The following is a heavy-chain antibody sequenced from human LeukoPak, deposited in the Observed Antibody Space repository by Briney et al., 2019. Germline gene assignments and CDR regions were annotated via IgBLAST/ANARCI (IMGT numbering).Heavy chain of an antibody. Sequence: GGSLRLSCAASGFTFSTYSMNWVRQAPGKGLEWVSYISSSSISVDYADSVRGRFTISRDNSKNTLYLQMNSLRAEDTAVYYCAKDGWESAAAGLNFDYWGQGTLVTVSS. J-gene: IGHJ4*02. CDR3: AKDGWESAAAGLNFDY. CDR1: GFTFSTYS. V-gene: IGHV3-48*01. D-gene: IGHD6-13*01. CDR2: ISSSSISV.